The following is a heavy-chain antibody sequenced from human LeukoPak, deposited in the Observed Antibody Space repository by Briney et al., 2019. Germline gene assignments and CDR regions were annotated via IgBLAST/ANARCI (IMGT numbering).Heavy chain of an antibody. CDR3: ARGRAYGILTGYYIPSFAGNWFDP. V-gene: IGHV1-46*01. CDR2: INPSGGST. CDR1: GYTFTSYY. Sequence: ASVKVSCKESGYTFTSYYMHWVRQAPGQGLEWMGIINPSGGSTSYARKFQGRVTMTRDTSTSTVYMELSSLRSEDTAVYYCARGRAYGILTGYYIPSFAGNWFDPWGQGTLVTVSS. D-gene: IGHD3-9*01. J-gene: IGHJ5*02.